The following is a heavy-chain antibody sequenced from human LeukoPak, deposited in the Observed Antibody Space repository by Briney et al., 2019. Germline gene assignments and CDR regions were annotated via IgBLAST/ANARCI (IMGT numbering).Heavy chain of an antibody. Sequence: GASVKVSCKASGYTFTGYYMHWVRRAPGQGLEWMGWINPNSGGTNYAQKFQGRVTMTRDTSISTAYMELSRLRSDDTAVYYCAREVVVVAANFDYWGQGTLVTVSS. CDR3: AREVVVVAANFDY. J-gene: IGHJ4*02. CDR1: GYTFTGYY. D-gene: IGHD2-15*01. CDR2: INPNSGGT. V-gene: IGHV1-2*02.